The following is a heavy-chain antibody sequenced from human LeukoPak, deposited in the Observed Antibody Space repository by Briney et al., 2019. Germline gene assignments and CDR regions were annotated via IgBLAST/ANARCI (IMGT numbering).Heavy chain of an antibody. CDR1: GYTFTGYY. V-gene: IGHV1-2*02. CDR3: ATEYYYDSSGYSMLDY. CDR2: INPNSGGT. D-gene: IGHD3-22*01. J-gene: IGHJ4*02. Sequence: GASVKVSCKASGYTFTGYYMHWVRQAPGQGLEWMGWINPNSGGTNYAQKFQGRVTMTRDTSISTAYMELSRLRSDDTAVYYCATEYYYDSSGYSMLDYWGQGTLVTVSS.